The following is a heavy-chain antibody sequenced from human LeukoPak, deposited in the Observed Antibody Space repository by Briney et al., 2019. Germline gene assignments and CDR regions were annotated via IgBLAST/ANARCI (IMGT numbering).Heavy chain of an antibody. Sequence: PGGSLRLSCAASGFTFSSYSMNWVRQAPGKGLEWVSSISSSSSYIYYADSVKGRFTISRDNAKNSLYLQMNSLRAEDTAVYYCARDRQGGYSYGYGYWGQGTLVTVSS. D-gene: IGHD5-18*01. V-gene: IGHV3-21*01. CDR1: GFTFSSYS. J-gene: IGHJ4*02. CDR3: ARDRQGGYSYGYGY. CDR2: ISSSSSYI.